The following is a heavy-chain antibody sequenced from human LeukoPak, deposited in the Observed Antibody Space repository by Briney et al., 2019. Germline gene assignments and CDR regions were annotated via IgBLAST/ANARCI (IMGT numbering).Heavy chain of an antibody. V-gene: IGHV4-38-2*02. CDR2: IYHSEST. CDR1: AYSISSGYY. J-gene: IGHJ4*02. D-gene: IGHD1-26*01. Sequence: SETLSLTCIVSAYSISSGYYWGWIRQPPRKGLEWIGSIYHSESTYYNPSLKSRVTISIDTSKNQFSLKLSSVTAADTAIYFCARGKSRGSHIDYWGQGTLVTVSS. CDR3: ARGKSRGSHIDY.